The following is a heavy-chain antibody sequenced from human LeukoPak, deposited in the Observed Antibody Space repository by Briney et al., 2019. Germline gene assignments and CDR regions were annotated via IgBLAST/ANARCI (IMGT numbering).Heavy chain of an antibody. CDR3: AREGVSRELRY. J-gene: IGHJ4*02. CDR2: IKQDGSEK. Sequence: PGGSLRLSCAASGFTFSSYWMSWVRQAPGKGLEWVANIKQDGSEKYYVDSVKGRLTISRDNAKNSLYLQMNSLRAEDTAVYYCAREGVSRELRYWGQGTLVTVSS. V-gene: IGHV3-7*01. CDR1: GFTFSSYW. D-gene: IGHD1-26*01.